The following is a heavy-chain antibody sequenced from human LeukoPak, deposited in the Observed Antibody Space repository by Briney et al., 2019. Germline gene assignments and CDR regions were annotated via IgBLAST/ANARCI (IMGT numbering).Heavy chain of an antibody. Sequence: ASVKVSCKASGGTFSSYAISWVRQAPGQGLEWMGGIIPIFGTANYAQKFQGRVTITADESTSTAYMELSSLRSEDTAVHYCARGGDSGYVFDPWGQGTLVTVSS. J-gene: IGHJ5*02. D-gene: IGHD5-12*01. V-gene: IGHV1-69*13. CDR2: IIPIFGTA. CDR1: GGTFSSYA. CDR3: ARGGDSGYVFDP.